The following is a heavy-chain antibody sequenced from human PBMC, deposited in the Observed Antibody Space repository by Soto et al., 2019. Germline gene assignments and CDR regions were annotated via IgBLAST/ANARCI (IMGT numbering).Heavy chain of an antibody. CDR3: ARRVAQDYYFDY. V-gene: IGHV3-21*01. D-gene: IGHD2-15*01. J-gene: IGHJ4*02. CDR2: ISSSSSYI. CDR1: GFTFSSYS. Sequence: EVQLVESGGGLVKPGGSLRLSCAASGFTFSSYSMNWVRQAPGKGLEWVSSISSSSSYIYYADSVKGRFTISRDNAKNSLYLQMNSLRAEDTAVYYCARRVAQDYYFDYWGQGTLVTVSS.